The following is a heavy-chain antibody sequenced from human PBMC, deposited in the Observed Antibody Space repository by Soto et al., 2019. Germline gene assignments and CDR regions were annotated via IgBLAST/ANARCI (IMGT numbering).Heavy chain of an antibody. V-gene: IGHV3-15*01. J-gene: IGHJ2*01. Sequence: EEQLVESGGGLVKPGGSLRLSCAASGTTLTDAWISWVRQAPGKGLEWIGRIKRNTEGGATDYAAPVMDRFTISRDDSKHMLYLQMNSLKTEDTAVYYCATASSGFARYFDLWGRGTLVTVSS. CDR2: IKRNTEGGAT. CDR1: GTTLTDAW. CDR3: ATASSGFARYFDL. D-gene: IGHD5-12*01.